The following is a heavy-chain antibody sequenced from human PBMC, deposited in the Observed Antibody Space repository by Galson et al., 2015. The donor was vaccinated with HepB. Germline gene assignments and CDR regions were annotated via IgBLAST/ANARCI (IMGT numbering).Heavy chain of an antibody. CDR1: GFTFSSYG. D-gene: IGHD2-2*01. Sequence: SLRLSCAASGFTFSSYGMHWVRQAPGKGLEWVAVISYDGSNKYYADSVKGRFTISRDNSKNTLYLQMNSLRAEDTAVYYCAKVVVPPEYYYYYGMDVWGQGTTVTVSS. J-gene: IGHJ6*02. CDR2: ISYDGSNK. CDR3: AKVVVPPEYYYYYGMDV. V-gene: IGHV3-30*18.